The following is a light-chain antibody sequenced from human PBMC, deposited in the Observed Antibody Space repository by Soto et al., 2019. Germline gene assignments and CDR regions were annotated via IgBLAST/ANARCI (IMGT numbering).Light chain of an antibody. V-gene: IGKV1-33*01. Sequence: DIQMTQSPSSLSASVGDRVTITCQASQAIRKYLSWYQQKPGKAPKLLIYGASYLETGVTSRFSGSGYGTDFTFTISSLQPEDIATYYCQHYDHLPPFTFGPGTKVAIK. J-gene: IGKJ3*01. CDR3: QHYDHLPPFT. CDR2: GAS. CDR1: QAIRKY.